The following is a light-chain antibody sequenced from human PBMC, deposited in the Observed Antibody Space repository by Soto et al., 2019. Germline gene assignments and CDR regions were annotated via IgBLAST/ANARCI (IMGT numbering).Light chain of an antibody. V-gene: IGKV3D-20*02. CDR1: QSVSSSY. CDR3: QQRSNWHTIT. J-gene: IGKJ5*01. CDR2: DAS. Sequence: EIVLTQSPGTLSLSPGKISTLSCRASQSVSSSYLAWYQQKPGQAPRLLIYDASNRATGIPARFSGSGSGTDFTLTISSLETEDFAVYYCQQRSNWHTITFGHGTRLEIK.